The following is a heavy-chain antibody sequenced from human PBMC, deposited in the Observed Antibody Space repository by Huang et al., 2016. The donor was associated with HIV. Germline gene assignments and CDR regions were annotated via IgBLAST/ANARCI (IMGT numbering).Heavy chain of an antibody. CDR3: AKLGVEVAVASTVGRGMDV. CDR2: ISASGGST. J-gene: IGHJ6*02. Sequence: EVQLLESGGGFVQPGGSLRLSCAASGFTFSTYAMSWVRQAPGKGLEWGSAISASGGSTYYADSVKGRVTINRDTSKTTLYLQMNSLRAEDTAVYYCAKLGVEVAVASTVGRGMDVWGQGTTVTVSS. D-gene: IGHD6-19*01. V-gene: IGHV3-23*01. CDR1: GFTFSTYA.